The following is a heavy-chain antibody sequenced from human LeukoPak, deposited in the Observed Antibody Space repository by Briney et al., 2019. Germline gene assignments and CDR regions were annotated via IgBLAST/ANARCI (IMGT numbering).Heavy chain of an antibody. D-gene: IGHD1-26*01. J-gene: IGHJ3*02. CDR3: ARVCLLFQWGAFDI. Sequence: PSETLSLTCAVYGGSFSGYYWSWIRQPPGKGLEWIGEINHSGSTNYNPSLKSRVTISVDTSKNQFSLKLSSVTAADTAVYYCARVCLLFQWGAFDIWGQGTMVTVSS. CDR1: GGSFSGYY. V-gene: IGHV4-34*01. CDR2: INHSGST.